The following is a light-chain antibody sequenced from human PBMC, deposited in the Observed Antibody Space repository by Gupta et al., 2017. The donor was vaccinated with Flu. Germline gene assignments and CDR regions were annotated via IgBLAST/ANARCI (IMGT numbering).Light chain of an antibody. J-gene: IGKJ1*01. CDR3: QQRSNWPPWT. V-gene: IGKV3-11*01. CDR2: DAS. CDR1: QSVSSY. Sequence: DIVLTQSPATLSLSPGERATLSCRASQSVSSYLAWYQQKPGQAPRLLIYDASNRATGIPARFSGSGSGTDFTLTISSLGPEDFAVYYCQQRSNWPPWTFGQGTKVEIK.